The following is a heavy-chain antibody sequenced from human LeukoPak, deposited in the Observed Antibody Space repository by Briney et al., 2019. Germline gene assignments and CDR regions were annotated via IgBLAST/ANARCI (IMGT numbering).Heavy chain of an antibody. V-gene: IGHV4-61*02. CDR3: AVSSMATTSSFDY. CDR1: GGSISSGSYY. J-gene: IGHJ4*02. Sequence: PSQTLSLTCTVSGGSISSGSYYWNWIRQPAGTGLEWIGRVYTSGSTSYNPSLKSRVTMSVDTSKNQFSLKLSSVTAADTAVYYCAVSSMATTSSFDYWRQGTLVTVSS. CDR2: VYTSGST. D-gene: IGHD5-24*01.